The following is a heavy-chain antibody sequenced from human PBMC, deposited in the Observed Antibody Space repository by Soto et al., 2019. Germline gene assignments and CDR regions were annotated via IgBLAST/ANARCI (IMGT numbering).Heavy chain of an antibody. Sequence: ETLSLTCALYGGSFDGYYWIWIRQSPGKGLEWIGEIHHSGSTKYNPSLKSRVSLPVDTSTKQFSLKMTSMTAADRGVYYCARGVDSWSGYLFWGQGTPVTSPQ. J-gene: IGHJ4*02. V-gene: IGHV4-34*01. CDR1: GGSFDGYY. CDR2: IHHSGST. D-gene: IGHD3-3*01. CDR3: ARGVDSWSGYLF.